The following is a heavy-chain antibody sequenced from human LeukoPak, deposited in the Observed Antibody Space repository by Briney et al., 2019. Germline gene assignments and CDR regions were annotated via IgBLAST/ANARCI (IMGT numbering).Heavy chain of an antibody. V-gene: IGHV3-21*01. CDR1: GFTFSSYS. D-gene: IGHD3-22*01. J-gene: IGHJ4*02. Sequence: GGSLRLSCAASGFTFSSYSMNWVRQAPGKGLEWVSSISSSSSYIYYADSVKGRFTISRDNAKNSLYLKMNSMSAEDTAVYCCARDRDYYGSSGYLDYWGQGTLVTVSS. CDR3: ARDRDYYGSSGYLDY. CDR2: ISSSSSYI.